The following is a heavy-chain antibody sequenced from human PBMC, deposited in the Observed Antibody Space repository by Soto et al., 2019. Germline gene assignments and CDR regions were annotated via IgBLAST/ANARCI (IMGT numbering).Heavy chain of an antibody. V-gene: IGHV1-69*12. D-gene: IGHD3-22*01. J-gene: IGHJ6*02. Sequence: QVQLVQSGDEVKKPGSSVEVSCKASGGSLSNYGISWVRQAPGQGLEWMGAIIPVFGTPNYAQKFQDRVTITADESTTTVYMEVRSLTSEDTAVYYCARGDATKIVVTTYYAMDVWGQGTTVTVSS. CDR1: GGSLSNYG. CDR3: ARGDATKIVVTTYYAMDV. CDR2: IIPVFGTP.